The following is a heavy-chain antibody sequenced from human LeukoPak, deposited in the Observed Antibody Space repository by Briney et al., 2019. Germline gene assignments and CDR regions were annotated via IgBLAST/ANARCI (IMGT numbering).Heavy chain of an antibody. Sequence: SQTLSLTCTVSGGSISSGGYYWSWSRQHPGKGLEWIGYIYYSGSTYYNPSLKSRVTISVDTSKNQFSLKLSSVTAADTAVYYCARDSPNGDYGSDYWVHGTLVTVSS. CDR1: GGSISSGGYY. CDR2: IYYSGST. J-gene: IGHJ4*01. D-gene: IGHD4-17*01. V-gene: IGHV4-31*03. CDR3: ARDSPNGDYGSDY.